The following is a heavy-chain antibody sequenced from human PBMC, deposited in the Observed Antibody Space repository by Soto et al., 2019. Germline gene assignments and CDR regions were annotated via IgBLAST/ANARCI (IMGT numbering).Heavy chain of an antibody. CDR3: ARRARLWFGELFGAFDI. CDR1: GYSFTSYW. D-gene: IGHD3-10*01. CDR2: IYPGDSDT. V-gene: IGHV5-51*01. J-gene: IGHJ3*02. Sequence: PGESLKISCKGSGYSFTSYWSGWVRQMPGKGLEWMGIIYPGDSDTRYSPSFQGQVTISADKSISTAYLQWSSLKASDTAMYYCARRARLWFGELFGAFDIWGQGTMVTVSS.